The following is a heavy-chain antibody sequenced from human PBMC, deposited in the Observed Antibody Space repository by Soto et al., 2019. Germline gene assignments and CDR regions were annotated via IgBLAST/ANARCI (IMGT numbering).Heavy chain of an antibody. CDR1: GFTLSIYS. CDR2: IRTSSSFR. V-gene: IGHV3-21*01. J-gene: IGHJ6*02. D-gene: IGHD6-6*01. CDR3: AREYSSYGNYYYGMAV. Sequence: GGSLRLSCAASGFTLSIYSMNWVRQAPGKGLEWVADIRTSSSFRFYADSVEGRFTISRDNAKNTLYLQMNSLRAEDTAVYYCAREYSSYGNYYYGMAVWGQGTTDTVSS.